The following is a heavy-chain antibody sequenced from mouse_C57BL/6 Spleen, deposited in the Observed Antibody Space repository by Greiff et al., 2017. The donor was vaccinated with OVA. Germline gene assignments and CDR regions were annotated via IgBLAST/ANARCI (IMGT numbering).Heavy chain of an antibody. CDR1: GFTFSSYA. Sequence: EVMLVESGEGLVKPGGSLKLSCAASGFTFSSYAVSWVRQTPEKRLEWVAYISSGGDYIYYADTVKGRFTISRDNARNTLYLQMSSLKSEDTAMYYCTRAYDPYYYAMDYWGQGTSVTVSS. CDR2: ISSGGDYI. D-gene: IGHD2-3*01. CDR3: TRAYDPYYYAMDY. V-gene: IGHV5-9-1*02. J-gene: IGHJ4*01.